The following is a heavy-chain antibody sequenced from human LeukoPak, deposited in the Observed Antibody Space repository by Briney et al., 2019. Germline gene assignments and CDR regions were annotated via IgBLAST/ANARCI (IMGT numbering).Heavy chain of an antibody. CDR1: GGSISSYY. CDR3: ASFYYDSSGYKSGAFDI. CDR2: IYYSGST. D-gene: IGHD3-22*01. Sequence: SETLSLTCTVSGGSISSYYWSWIRQPPGKGLEWIGYIYYSGSTNYNPSLKSRVTISVDTSKNQFSLKLSSVTAADTAVYYCASFYYDSSGYKSGAFDIWGQGTMVTVPS. J-gene: IGHJ3*02. V-gene: IGHV4-59*01.